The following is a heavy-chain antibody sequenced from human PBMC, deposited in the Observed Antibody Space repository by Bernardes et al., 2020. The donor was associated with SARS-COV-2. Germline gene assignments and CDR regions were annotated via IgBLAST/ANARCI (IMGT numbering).Heavy chain of an antibody. V-gene: IGHV4-34*01. Sequence: SEPLSLTCAVYGGSFSGYYWSWIRQPPGKGLEWIGEINHSGSTNYNPSLKSRVTISVDTSKNQFSLKLSSVTAADTAVYYCARGHYYDSSGYYCDYWGQGTLVTVSS. CDR2: INHSGST. CDR3: ARGHYYDSSGYYCDY. D-gene: IGHD3-22*01. J-gene: IGHJ4*02. CDR1: GGSFSGYY.